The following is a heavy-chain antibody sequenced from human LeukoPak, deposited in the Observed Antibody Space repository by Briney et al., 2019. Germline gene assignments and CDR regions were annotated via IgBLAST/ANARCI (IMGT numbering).Heavy chain of an antibody. CDR1: GCFLSSGFY. CDR3: ARTLSDASPVAT. V-gene: IGHV4-38-2*02. CDR2: VYHSGTT. J-gene: IGHJ4*01. Sequence: PSGTLSLTCNVSGCFLSSGFYWGWIRQPPGKGLEWIVSVYHSGTTIYNPSLKSRVTMSMDTSMNHYSLKLRSVTAADTAVYYCARTLSDASPVATWGHGTLVTVSS. D-gene: IGHD2-8*01.